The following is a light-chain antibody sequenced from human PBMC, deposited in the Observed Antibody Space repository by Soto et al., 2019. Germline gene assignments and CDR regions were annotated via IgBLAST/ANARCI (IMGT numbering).Light chain of an antibody. CDR3: SSYTSSSTGVV. V-gene: IGLV2-14*01. CDR1: SNDIGGYDY. CDR2: EVS. Sequence: QSALTQPASVSGSPGQSITISCTGTSNDIGGYDYVSWYQQLPGKAPKLMIYEVSNRPSGVSNRFSGSKSGNTASLTISGLQAEDEADYYCSSYTSSSTGVVFGGGTKLTVL. J-gene: IGLJ2*01.